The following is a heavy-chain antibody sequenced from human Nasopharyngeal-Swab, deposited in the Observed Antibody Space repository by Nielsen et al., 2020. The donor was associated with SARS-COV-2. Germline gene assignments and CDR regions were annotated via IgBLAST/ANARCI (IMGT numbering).Heavy chain of an antibody. J-gene: IGHJ4*02. CDR1: GYTLTELS. V-gene: IGHV1-24*01. CDR2: FDPEDGET. D-gene: IGHD3-10*01. Sequence: ASVKVSCKVSGYTLTELSMHWARQAPGKGLEWMGGFDPEDGETIYAQKFQGRVTMTEDTSTDTAYMELSSLRSEDTAVYYCATILWVRGGDLFDYWGQGTLVTVSS. CDR3: ATILWVRGGDLFDY.